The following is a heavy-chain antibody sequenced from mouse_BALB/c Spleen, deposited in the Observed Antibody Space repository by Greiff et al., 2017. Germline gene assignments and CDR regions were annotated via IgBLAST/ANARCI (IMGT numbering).Heavy chain of an antibody. CDR2: INPSTGYT. J-gene: IGHJ1*01. CDR3: ARSDYWYFDV. Sequence: QVQLQQSGAELAKPGASVTMSCNASGYTFTSYWMHWVKQRPGQGLEWIGYINPSTGYTEYNQKFKDKATLTADKSSSTAYMQLSSLTSEDSAVYYCARSDYWYFDVWGAGTTVTVSS. CDR1: GYTFTSYW. V-gene: IGHV1-7*01.